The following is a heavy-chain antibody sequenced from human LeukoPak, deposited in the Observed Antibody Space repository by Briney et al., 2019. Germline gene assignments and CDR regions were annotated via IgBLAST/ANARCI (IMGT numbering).Heavy chain of an antibody. J-gene: IGHJ5*02. V-gene: IGHV1-24*01. CDR2: FDPEDGET. Sequence: GASVKVSCKVSGYTLTELSMHWVRQAPGKGLEWMGGFDPEDGETIYAQKFQGRVTMTEDTSTDTAYMELSSLRSEDTAVYYCATELLYEQQLWFDPWGQGTLVTVSS. CDR3: ATELLYEQQLWFDP. D-gene: IGHD6-13*01. CDR1: GYTLTELS.